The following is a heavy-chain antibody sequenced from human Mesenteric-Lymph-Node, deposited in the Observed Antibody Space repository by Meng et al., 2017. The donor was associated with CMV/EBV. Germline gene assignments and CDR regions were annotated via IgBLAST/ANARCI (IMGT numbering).Heavy chain of an antibody. Sequence: SETLSLTCSVSGTFMNNFYWSWIRQPPGKGLEWVGHIFHSGTTNYNPSLESRVTISLDTSKNRFSLNLGSVTAADTAVYYCARASYFWSGFGFDPWGQGTLVTVSS. CDR1: GTFMNNFY. CDR3: ARASYFWSGFGFDP. V-gene: IGHV4-59*01. J-gene: IGHJ5*02. CDR2: IFHSGTT. D-gene: IGHD3-3*01.